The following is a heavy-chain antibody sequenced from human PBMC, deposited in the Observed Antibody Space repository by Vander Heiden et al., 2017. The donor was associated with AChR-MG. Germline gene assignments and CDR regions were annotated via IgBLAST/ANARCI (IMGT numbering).Heavy chain of an antibody. J-gene: IGHJ3*02. CDR1: GGSISSVGYS. Sequence: QLQLQESGSGLVKPSQTLSLTCAVSGGSISSVGYSWGWIRQPPGKGLEWIGYIYHSGSTYYNPSLKSRVTISVDRSKNQFSLKLSSVTAADTAVYYCARVLQYYDSSGYDGHDAFDIWGQGTMVTVSS. D-gene: IGHD3-22*01. CDR3: ARVLQYYDSSGYDGHDAFDI. V-gene: IGHV4-30-2*01. CDR2: IYHSGST.